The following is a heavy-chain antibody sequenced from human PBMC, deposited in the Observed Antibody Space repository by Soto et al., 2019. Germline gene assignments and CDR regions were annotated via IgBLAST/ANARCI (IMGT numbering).Heavy chain of an antibody. V-gene: IGHV2-70*01. CDR3: ARMRIEVTAAAGKFGMDV. J-gene: IGHJ6*02. Sequence: ESGPTLVNPTQTLTLTCTFSGFSLSTSGMCVSWIRQPPGKALEWLALIDWDDDKYYSTSLKTRLTISRDTSKNQVVLTMTNMDPVDTATYYCARMRIEVTAAAGKFGMDVWGQGTTVTVSS. CDR1: GFSLSTSGMC. CDR2: IDWDDDK. D-gene: IGHD6-13*01.